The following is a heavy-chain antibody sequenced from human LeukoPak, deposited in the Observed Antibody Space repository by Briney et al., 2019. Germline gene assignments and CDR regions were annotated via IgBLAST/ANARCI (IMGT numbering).Heavy chain of an antibody. Sequence: GGSLRLSCAASGFTFSSYEMHWVRQPPGKGLEWVSYISSSDSTIYYADSVKGRFTISRDNAKNSLYLQMNSLRAEDTAVYYCARGLYGDYVGVNNWFDPWGQGTLITVSS. J-gene: IGHJ5*02. CDR3: ARGLYGDYVGVNNWFDP. CDR2: ISSSDSTI. D-gene: IGHD4-17*01. V-gene: IGHV3-48*03. CDR1: GFTFSSYE.